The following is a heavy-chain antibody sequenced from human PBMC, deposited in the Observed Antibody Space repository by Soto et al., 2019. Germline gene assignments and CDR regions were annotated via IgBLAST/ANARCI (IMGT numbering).Heavy chain of an antibody. D-gene: IGHD2-2*02. CDR1: GGTFSSYA. J-gene: IGHJ6*02. Sequence: QVQLVQSGAEVKKPGSSVKVSCKASGGTFSSYAISWVRQAPGQGLEWMGGIIPIFGTANYAQKFQGRVTITADEPTSTADMELSSLRSEDTAGYYCARDLEVIVVVPAAINSPAYYFYYGMDVWGQGTTVTGSS. CDR3: ARDLEVIVVVPAAINSPAYYFYYGMDV. CDR2: IIPIFGTA. V-gene: IGHV1-69*01.